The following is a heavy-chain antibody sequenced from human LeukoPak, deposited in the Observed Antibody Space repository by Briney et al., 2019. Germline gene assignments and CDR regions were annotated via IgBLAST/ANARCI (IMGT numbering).Heavy chain of an antibody. J-gene: IGHJ6*02. CDR3: AKVYSSGWPYGMDV. D-gene: IGHD6-19*01. V-gene: IGHV3-23*01. CDR2: ISGSGGST. CDR1: GFTFSTSE. Sequence: GGSLRLSCAASGFTFSTSEMNWVRQAPGKGLEWVSAISGSGGSTYYADSVKGRFTISRDNSKNTLYLQMNSLRAEDTAVYYCAKVYSSGWPYGMDVWGQGTTVTVSS.